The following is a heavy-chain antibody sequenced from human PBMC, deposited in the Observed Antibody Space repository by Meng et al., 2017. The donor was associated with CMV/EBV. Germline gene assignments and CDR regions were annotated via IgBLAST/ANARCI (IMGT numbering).Heavy chain of an antibody. CDR2: ISAYNGNT. CDR3: ARGGRYYYDSSGYCDY. CDR1: GYTFTGSG. J-gene: IGHJ4*02. V-gene: IGHV1-18*01. D-gene: IGHD3-22*01. Sequence: QVQLVQFGAEVKKPGALVKASCTAPGYTFTGSGISWVRQAPGQGLGGMGWISAYNGNTNYAQKLQGSVTMTTDTSTSTAYMELTSLGSDDTAVYYCARGGRYYYDSSGYCDYWGQGTLVTVSS.